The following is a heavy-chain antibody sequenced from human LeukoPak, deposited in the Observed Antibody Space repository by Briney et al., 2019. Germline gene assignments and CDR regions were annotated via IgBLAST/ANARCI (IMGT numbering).Heavy chain of an antibody. CDR3: ARGGSSWGDY. Sequence: GGSLRLSCAASGFTFSRYWMNWVRQAPGKGLEWVANIKEDGSEKNYVDSVKGRFTISRDNAKNSLYLQMNSLRAGDTAVYYCARGGSSWGDYWGQGTLVTVSS. V-gene: IGHV3-7*03. CDR2: IKEDGSEK. J-gene: IGHJ4*02. D-gene: IGHD6-13*01. CDR1: GFTFSRYW.